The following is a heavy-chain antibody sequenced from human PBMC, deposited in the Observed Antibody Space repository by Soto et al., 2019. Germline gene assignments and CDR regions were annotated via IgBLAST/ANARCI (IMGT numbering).Heavy chain of an antibody. CDR2: ISSSSSTI. V-gene: IGHV3-21*01. CDR1: GFTFSSYS. D-gene: IGHD1-26*01. J-gene: IGHJ4*02. CDR3: ARGRVGGSYLSYYFDY. Sequence: EVQLVESGGGLVKPGGSLRLSCAASGFTFSSYSMNWVRQAPGKGLEWVSSISSSSSTIYYADSVKGRFTISRDNAKNSLYLQMNSLRDEDTAVYYCARGRVGGSYLSYYFDYWGQGTLVTVSS.